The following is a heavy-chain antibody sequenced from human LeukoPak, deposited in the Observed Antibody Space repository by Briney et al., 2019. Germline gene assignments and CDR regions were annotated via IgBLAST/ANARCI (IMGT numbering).Heavy chain of an antibody. J-gene: IGHJ3*02. CDR2: INPNSGGT. CDR3: ARASPSPNYGDYDAGGVGAFDI. Sequence: ASVTVSCKASGYIFTDYYMHWVRQAPGQELGWVGRINPNSGGTNYAQKFQGRVTMTRDTSISTAYTELSSLRSEDTATYYCARASPSPNYGDYDAGGVGAFDIWGQGTMVTVSS. D-gene: IGHD4-17*01. V-gene: IGHV1/OR15-1*01. CDR1: GYIFTDYY.